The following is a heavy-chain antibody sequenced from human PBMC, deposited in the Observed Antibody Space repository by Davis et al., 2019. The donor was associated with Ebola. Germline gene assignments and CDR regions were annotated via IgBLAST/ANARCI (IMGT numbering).Heavy chain of an antibody. CDR3: ARRRSALDP. D-gene: IGHD3-16*01. CDR1: GASIPSYY. CDR2: IHYSGST. J-gene: IGHJ5*02. V-gene: IGHV4-59*01. Sequence: MPSDTLSSPCTILGASIPSYYWRCIRLPPRKGLVWFGHIHYSGSTNYNPSLKRRVTISVDTSKNQFSLKLSSVTAADTAVYYCARRRSALDPRGQGTLVTVSS.